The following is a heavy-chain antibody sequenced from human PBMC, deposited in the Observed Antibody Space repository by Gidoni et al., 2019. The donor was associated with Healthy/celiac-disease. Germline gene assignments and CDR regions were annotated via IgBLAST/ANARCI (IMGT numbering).Heavy chain of an antibody. V-gene: IGHV3-23*01. J-gene: IGHJ6*02. CDR3: AKTGYKWELPYGMDV. Sequence: EVQLLESGGGLVQPGGSLRLSCAAPGFTFSSYAMSWVRQATGKGLEWVSAISGSGGSTYYADSVKGRFTISRDKSKNTLYLQMNSLRAEDTAVYYCAKTGYKWELPYGMDVWGQGTTVTVSS. CDR2: ISGSGGST. CDR1: GFTFSSYA. D-gene: IGHD1-26*01.